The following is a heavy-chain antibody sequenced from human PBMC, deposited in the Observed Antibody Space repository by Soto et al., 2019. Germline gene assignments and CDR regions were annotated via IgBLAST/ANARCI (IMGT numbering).Heavy chain of an antibody. V-gene: IGHV4-59*01. CDR3: ARSSGWYKGRYNWFDP. Sequence: SETLSLTCTVSGGSISSYYWSWIRQPPGKGLEWIGYIYYSGSTNYNPSLKSRVTISVDTSKNQFSLKLSSVTAADTAVYYCARSSGWYKGRYNWFDPWGQGTLVTVSS. CDR1: GGSISSYY. CDR2: IYYSGST. D-gene: IGHD6-19*01. J-gene: IGHJ5*02.